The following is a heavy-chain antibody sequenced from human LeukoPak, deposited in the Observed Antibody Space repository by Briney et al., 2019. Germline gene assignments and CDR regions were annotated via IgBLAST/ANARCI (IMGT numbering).Heavy chain of an antibody. CDR1: GGSISSYY. V-gene: IGHV4-4*07. D-gene: IGHD6-13*01. J-gene: IGHJ4*02. Sequence: SETLSLTCTVSGGSISSYYWSWIRQPAGKGLEWIGRIYSSGSTNYNPSLKSRVTMPVDTSKNQFSLKLSSVTAADTAVYYFARDKSGIAAAGTDTLFDYWGQGTLVTVSS. CDR2: IYSSGST. CDR3: ARDKSGIAAAGTDTLFDY.